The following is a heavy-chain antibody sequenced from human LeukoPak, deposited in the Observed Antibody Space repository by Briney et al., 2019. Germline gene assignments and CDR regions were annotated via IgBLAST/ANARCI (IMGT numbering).Heavy chain of an antibody. CDR3: ASVLEGAGAFDI. CDR2: INPNSGGT. Sequence: ASVKVSCKASGYTFTGYYMHWVRQAPGQGLEWMGWINPNSGGTNYAQKFQGRVTMTRDTSISTAYMELIRLEPDDTAVYYCASVLEGAGAFDIWGQGTMVTVSS. CDR1: GYTFTGYY. D-gene: IGHD3-3*01. V-gene: IGHV1-2*02. J-gene: IGHJ3*02.